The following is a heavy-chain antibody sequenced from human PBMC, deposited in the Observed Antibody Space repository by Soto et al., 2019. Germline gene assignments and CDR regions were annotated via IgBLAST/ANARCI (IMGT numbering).Heavy chain of an antibody. CDR1: GFTFNNAW. J-gene: IGHJ4*02. D-gene: IGHD2-21*01. CDR2: IKKETDGGTT. V-gene: IGHV3-15*01. Sequence: GVSLRLSCAGSGFTFNNAWMSWVRQAPGKGLEWVGRIKKETDGGTTDYAASVKGRFSISRDDSKNTVFLQMNSLRTEDTAVYYCTTVFLWSYYFDNWGPGTVVTGS. CDR3: TTVFLWSYYFDN.